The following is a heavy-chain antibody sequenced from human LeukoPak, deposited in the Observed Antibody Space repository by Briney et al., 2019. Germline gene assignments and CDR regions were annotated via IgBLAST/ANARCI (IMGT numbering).Heavy chain of an antibody. V-gene: IGHV3-74*01. Sequence: PGGSLRLSCAASGFPFSSYWMHWVRQAPGKGLVWVSRINTDGSSTSYADSVKGRFTISRDNAKNTLYLQMNSLRAEDTAVYYCARDSPRRWGGSGSSYIPFDYWGQGTLVTVSS. D-gene: IGHD3-10*01. CDR2: INTDGSST. CDR1: GFPFSSYW. J-gene: IGHJ4*02. CDR3: ARDSPRRWGGSGSSYIPFDY.